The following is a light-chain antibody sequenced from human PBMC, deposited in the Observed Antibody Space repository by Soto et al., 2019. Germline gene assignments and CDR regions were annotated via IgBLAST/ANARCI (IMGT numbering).Light chain of an antibody. V-gene: IGKV3-20*01. CDR3: QQFGSSPPWT. J-gene: IGKJ1*01. Sequence: EIVLTQSPGTLSLSPGERATLSCRASQSVTSSYLAWYQHKRGQAPRLVIYGASNRATGIPDRCSGSGSGTDFTLTITRLEAEDFAVYYCQQFGSSPPWTFGQGTKVEIK. CDR2: GAS. CDR1: QSVTSSY.